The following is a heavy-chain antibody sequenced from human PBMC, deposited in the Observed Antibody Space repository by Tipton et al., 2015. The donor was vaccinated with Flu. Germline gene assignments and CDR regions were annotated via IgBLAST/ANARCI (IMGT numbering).Heavy chain of an antibody. J-gene: IGHJ5*02. CDR2: IYNTGLT. CDR1: GASVNIENSY. D-gene: IGHD1-1*01. CDR3: ARGNWNSNYGNWFDP. V-gene: IGHV4-39*07. Sequence: LRLSCTVSGASVNIENSYWVWIRKSLGRGLEWIGTIYNTGLTNYNPSLKSRVTVSLDMSKNQFSLNVSLVTAADTATYFCARGNWNSNYGNWFDPWGQGTPVTVSS.